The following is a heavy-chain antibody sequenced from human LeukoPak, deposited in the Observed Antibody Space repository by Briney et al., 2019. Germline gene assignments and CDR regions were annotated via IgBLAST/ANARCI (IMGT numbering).Heavy chain of an antibody. J-gene: IGHJ4*02. Sequence: GGSLRLSCAASGFTFSSYAMHWVRQAPGKGLEWVAVISYDGSNKYYADSVEGRFTISRDNSKNTLYLQMNSLRAEDTAVYYCARDREYYFDYWGQGTLVTVSS. CDR1: GFTFSSYA. V-gene: IGHV3-30-3*01. CDR3: ARDREYYFDY. D-gene: IGHD3-10*01. CDR2: ISYDGSNK.